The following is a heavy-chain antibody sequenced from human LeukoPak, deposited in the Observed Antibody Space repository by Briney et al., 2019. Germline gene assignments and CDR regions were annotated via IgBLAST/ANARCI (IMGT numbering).Heavy chain of an antibody. D-gene: IGHD3-10*01. V-gene: IGHV1-69*13. CDR2: IIPIFGTA. CDR3: ARGVTMVRGVISNNYYYYYGMDV. J-gene: IGHJ6*04. Sequence: SVKVSCKASGGTFSSYAISWVRQAPGQGLEWMGGIIPIFGTANYAQKFQGRVTITADESASTAYMELSSLRSEDTAVYYCARGVTMVRGVISNNYYYYYGMDVWGKGTTVTVSS. CDR1: GGTFSSYA.